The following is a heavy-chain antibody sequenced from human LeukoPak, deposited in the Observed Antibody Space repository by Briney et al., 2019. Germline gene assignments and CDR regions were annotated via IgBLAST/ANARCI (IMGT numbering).Heavy chain of an antibody. CDR1: GYTLTELS. CDR2: FDPEDGET. D-gene: IGHD3-9*01. CDR3: ARDLHLGTYDILTGYIY. Sequence: ASVKVSCKVSGYTLTELSMHWVRQAPGKGLEWMGGFDPEDGETIYAQKFQGRVTMTEDTSTDTAYMELSSLRSEDTTVYYCARDLHLGTYDILTGYIYWGQGTLVTVSS. J-gene: IGHJ4*02. V-gene: IGHV1-24*01.